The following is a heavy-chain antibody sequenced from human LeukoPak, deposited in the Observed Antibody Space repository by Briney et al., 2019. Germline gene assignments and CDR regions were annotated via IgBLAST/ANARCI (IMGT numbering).Heavy chain of an antibody. CDR3: ARHVNWFDP. Sequence: SETLSLTCTVSGGSISSSSYYWGWIRQPPGKGLEWIGSIYYSGSTYYNPSLKSRVTISVDTSKNQFSLKLSSVTAADSAVYYCARHVNWFDPWGQGTLVTVSS. CDR2: IYYSGST. J-gene: IGHJ5*02. V-gene: IGHV4-39*01. CDR1: GGSISSSSYY.